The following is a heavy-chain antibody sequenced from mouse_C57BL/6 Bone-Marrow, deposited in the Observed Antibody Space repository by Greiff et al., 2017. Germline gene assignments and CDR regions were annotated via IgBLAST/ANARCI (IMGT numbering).Heavy chain of an antibody. V-gene: IGHV1-77*01. D-gene: IGHD1-1*01. CDR1: GYTFTDYY. J-gene: IGHJ1*03. CDR2: IGPGSGST. CDR3: ARPYYGSSYPYWYFDV. Sequence: QVQLQQSGAELVKPGASVKISCKASGYTFTDYYINWVKQRPGQGLEWIGKIGPGSGSTYYNGKFKGKATLTADKSSSTAYMQLSSLTSEDSAVYFCARPYYGSSYPYWYFDVWGTGTTVTVSS.